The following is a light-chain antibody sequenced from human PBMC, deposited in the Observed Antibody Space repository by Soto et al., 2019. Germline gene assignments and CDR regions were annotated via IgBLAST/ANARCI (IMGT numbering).Light chain of an antibody. V-gene: IGLV2-14*01. J-gene: IGLJ1*01. Sequence: QSVLTQPASVSGSPGQSITISCTGTSSDVGGYNYVSWYNQHPGKAPKLMIYDVSNRPSGVSNRFSGSKSGNTASLTISGLQAEDEYDYYCSSYTSSSTDVFGTGTKLTVL. CDR2: DVS. CDR1: SSDVGGYNY. CDR3: SSYTSSSTDV.